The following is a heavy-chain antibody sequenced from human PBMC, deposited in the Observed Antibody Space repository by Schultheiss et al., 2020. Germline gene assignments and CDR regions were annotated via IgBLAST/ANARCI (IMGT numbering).Heavy chain of an antibody. V-gene: IGHV4-61*02. J-gene: IGHJ4*02. CDR3: ARGEGCSGGSCYPAY. CDR1: GGSISSGDYH. D-gene: IGHD2-15*01. Sequence: SQTLSLTCTVSGGSISSGDYHWSWIRQPAGKGLEWIGRIYTSGSTNYNPSLKSRVAISVDSANNQFSLKLSSVTAADTAVYYCARGEGCSGGSCYPAYWGQGTLVTVSS. CDR2: IYTSGST.